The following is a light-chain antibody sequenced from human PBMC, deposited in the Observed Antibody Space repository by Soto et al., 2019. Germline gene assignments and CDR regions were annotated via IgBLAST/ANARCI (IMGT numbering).Light chain of an antibody. CDR3: SSYAGSNRLV. V-gene: IGLV2-8*01. CDR1: SCDVGGYDY. Sequence: QSALTQPPSASGSPGQSVTISCTGPSCDVGGYDYLSWYQQQPGKAPKLMIYEVRTRPSGVPDRFSGSKSGSTASLTVSGLQAEDEDDYYCSSYAGSNRLVFGGGTKLTVL. CDR2: EVR. J-gene: IGLJ2*01.